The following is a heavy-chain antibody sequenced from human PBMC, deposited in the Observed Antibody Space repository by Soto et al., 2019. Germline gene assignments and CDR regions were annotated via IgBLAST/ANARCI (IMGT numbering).Heavy chain of an antibody. D-gene: IGHD3-10*01. V-gene: IGHV1-69*01. CDR2: IFPKFGTT. J-gene: IGHJ6*02. CDR1: GDTDTNYV. Sequence: QVQLVQSGAEVKKPGSSVKVSCKASGDTDTNYVISWVRQAPGQGLEWMGGIFPKFGTTYSAQKLQDRLTITADESTSTVYMQLSSLTLDETAVYYCDAEMTFGNLLVVWGQGTTVTVSS. CDR3: DAEMTFGNLLVV.